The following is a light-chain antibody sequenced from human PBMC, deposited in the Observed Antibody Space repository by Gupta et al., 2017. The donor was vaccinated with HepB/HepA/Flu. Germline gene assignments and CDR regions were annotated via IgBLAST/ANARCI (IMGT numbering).Light chain of an antibody. CDR1: SSDVGGYNY. Sequence: QSALTQPRSVSGSPGPSVTISCNGTSSDVGGYNYVSWYQQHPGKAPKLMIYDVSKRPSGVPDRFSGSKSGNTAALTISGLQAEDEADYYCGSYAGSYTHVVFGGGTKLTVL. CDR2: DVS. CDR3: GSYAGSYTHVV. V-gene: IGLV2-11*01. J-gene: IGLJ2*01.